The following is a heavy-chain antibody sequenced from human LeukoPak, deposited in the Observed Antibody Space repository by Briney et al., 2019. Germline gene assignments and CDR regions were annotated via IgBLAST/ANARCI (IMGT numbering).Heavy chain of an antibody. CDR1: GFTFTSYS. CDR2: ISRRSTYI. V-gene: IGHV3-21*01. D-gene: IGHD3-16*01. CDR3: AILLGMIMFGEADAFEV. J-gene: IGHJ3*01. Sequence: GGSLRLSCAASGFTFTSYSKNWVRQAPGKGLEWVSSISRRSTYIYYADSVKGRFTISRDNAKNSLYLQMNSLRAEDTAVYYCAILLGMIMFGEADAFEVWGQGTRVTVSS.